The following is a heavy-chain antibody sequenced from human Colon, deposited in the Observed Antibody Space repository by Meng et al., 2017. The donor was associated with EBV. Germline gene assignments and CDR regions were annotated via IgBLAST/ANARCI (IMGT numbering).Heavy chain of an antibody. CDR2: IYHSGST. V-gene: IGHV4-39*01. CDR3: ARRRGGSGRDC. J-gene: IGHJ4*02. Sequence: QPQDAGPGLVKLSETLSLTCTVSGGSISSSHYYWGWVCQPPGKGLQWIGTIYHSGSTSYNPSLQSRVTMFVDTSKNQFSLMLTSVTATDTAVYYCARRRGGSGRDCWGQGTLVTVSS. CDR1: GGSISSSHYY. D-gene: IGHD3-10*01.